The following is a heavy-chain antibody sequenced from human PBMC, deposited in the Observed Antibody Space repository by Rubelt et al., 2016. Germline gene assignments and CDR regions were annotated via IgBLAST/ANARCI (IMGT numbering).Heavy chain of an antibody. Sequence: EVQLVESGGGLVQPGGSLRLSCAASGFTFSSYSMNWVRQAPGKGLEWVSSISSSSSTIYYADSVTGRFTISRDNAKNSLYLQMNSLRDEDTAVYYCATQGYCSSTSCYGAYWGQGTLVTVSS. D-gene: IGHD2-2*01. V-gene: IGHV3-48*02. J-gene: IGHJ4*02. CDR2: ISSSSSTI. CDR1: GFTFSSYS. CDR3: ATQGYCSSTSCYGAY.